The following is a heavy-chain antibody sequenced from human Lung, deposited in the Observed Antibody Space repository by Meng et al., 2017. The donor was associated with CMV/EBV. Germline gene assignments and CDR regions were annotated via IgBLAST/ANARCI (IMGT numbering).Heavy chain of an antibody. Sequence: SSCSCTSSWMHWVRQAPGQGLEWVANINPDGSVKQYVGSVKGRFSVSRDNAKNSLYLQMNSLRAEDMAVYYCARGLSMVGIAGSWCDPWGQGTLVTVSS. CDR3: ARGLSMVGIAGSWCDP. CDR1: SCSCTSSW. V-gene: IGHV3-7*01. CDR2: INPDGSVK. D-gene: IGHD1-26*01. J-gene: IGHJ5*02.